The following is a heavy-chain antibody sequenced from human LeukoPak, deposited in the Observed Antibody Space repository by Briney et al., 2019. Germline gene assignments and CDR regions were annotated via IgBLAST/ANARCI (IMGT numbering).Heavy chain of an antibody. J-gene: IGHJ4*02. CDR2: IIPIFGTA. Sequence: SVKVSCKASGGTFSSYAISWVRQAPGQGLEWMGGIIPIFGTANYAQKFQGRVTITTDESTSTAYMELSSLRSEDTAVYYCAREEGLNDFWSAGGLIYWGQGTLVTVSS. V-gene: IGHV1-69*05. CDR3: AREEGLNDFWSAGGLIY. CDR1: GGTFSSYA. D-gene: IGHD3-3*01.